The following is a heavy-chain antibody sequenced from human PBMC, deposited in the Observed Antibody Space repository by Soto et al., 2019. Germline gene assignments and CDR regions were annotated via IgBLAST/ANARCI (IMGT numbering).Heavy chain of an antibody. CDR2: MNPNSVNT. Sequence: QVQLVQSGAEVKKPGASVKVSCKASGYTFTSYDFNWVRQATGQGPEWLGWMNPNSVNTGYSQKFQGRVTMTSDTSRSTAYMELSSLRSEDTAVYSCARAPRNWGFDYWGQGTQVTVSS. J-gene: IGHJ4*02. V-gene: IGHV1-8*01. CDR3: ARAPRNWGFDY. D-gene: IGHD7-27*01. CDR1: GYTFTSYD.